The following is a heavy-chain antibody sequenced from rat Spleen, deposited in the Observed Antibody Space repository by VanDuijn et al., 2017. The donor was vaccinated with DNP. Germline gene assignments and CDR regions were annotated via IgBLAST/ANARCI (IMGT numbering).Heavy chain of an antibody. J-gene: IGHJ3*01. CDR1: GYTFASYY. D-gene: IGHD4-3*01. CDR2: LNVGSGAT. CDR3: ARSWVGVRGIWFAY. Sequence: QIQLQQSGAELAKPGSSVKISCKASGYTFASYYVGWIKQTTGQGLEFIGYLNVGSGATNYNEKFKGKATLTIDRSSSTAFMQLSSLTPDDSAVYYCARSWVGVRGIWFAYWGQGTLVTVSS. V-gene: IGHV1-43*01.